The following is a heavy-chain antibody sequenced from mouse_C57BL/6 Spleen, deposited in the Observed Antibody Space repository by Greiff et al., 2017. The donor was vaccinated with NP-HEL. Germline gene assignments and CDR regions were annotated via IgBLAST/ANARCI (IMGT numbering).Heavy chain of an antibody. CDR3: ARDGPLDY. CDR1: GYAFSSSW. J-gene: IGHJ2*01. Sequence: VQRVESGPELVKPGASVKISCKASGYAFSSSWMNWVKQRPGKGLEWIGRIYPGDGDTNYNGKFKGKATLTADKSSSTAYMQLSSLTSEDSAVYFCARDGPLDYWGQGTTLTVSS. D-gene: IGHD2-3*01. CDR2: IYPGDGDT. V-gene: IGHV1-82*01.